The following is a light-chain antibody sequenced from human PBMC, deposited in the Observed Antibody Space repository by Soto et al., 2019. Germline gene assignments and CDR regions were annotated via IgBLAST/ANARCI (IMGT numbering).Light chain of an antibody. J-gene: IGLJ1*01. V-gene: IGLV2-14*01. CDR3: SSYTTSRTDV. CDR2: DVS. Sequence: QSALTQPASVSGSPGQSITISCTGTSSDVGGYDYVSWYQQHPGKAPKLMIYDVSNRPSGVSNRFSGSKSGNTASLTISGLQAEDEADYYCSSYTTSRTDVFATGTKVTVL. CDR1: SSDVGGYDY.